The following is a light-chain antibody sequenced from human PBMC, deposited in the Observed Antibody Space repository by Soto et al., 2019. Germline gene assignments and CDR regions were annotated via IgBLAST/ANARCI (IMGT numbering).Light chain of an antibody. J-gene: IGKJ1*01. Sequence: DIQMTQSPSSLSASVGDRVTITSRASQSISNYLAWYQQKPGKVPELRIYAASTLESGHPSRFSGSGSGTDFTLTISSLQPKDVATYYCEKYNSAPWTFGQGTKVEIK. CDR1: QSISNY. CDR2: AAS. V-gene: IGKV1-27*01. CDR3: EKYNSAPWT.